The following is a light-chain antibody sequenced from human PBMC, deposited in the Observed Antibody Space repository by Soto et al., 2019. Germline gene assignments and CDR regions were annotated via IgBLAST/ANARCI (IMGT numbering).Light chain of an antibody. J-gene: IGLJ1*01. Sequence: QSALTQPPSVSGSPGQSVAISCTGTSSDVGAYNYVFWYQHHPGKAPKLIIFDVNKRPSGVPDRFSGSKSGNTASLTISGLQPGDEADYHCCSFAGSNNFALYVFGTGTKLTVL. CDR3: CSFAGSNNFALYV. CDR1: SSDVGAYNY. CDR2: DVN. V-gene: IGLV2-11*01.